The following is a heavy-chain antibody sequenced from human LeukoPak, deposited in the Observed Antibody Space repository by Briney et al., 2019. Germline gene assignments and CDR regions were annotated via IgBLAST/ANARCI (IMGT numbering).Heavy chain of an antibody. CDR1: GGSISSGGYY. J-gene: IGHJ6*03. Sequence: SETLSLTCTVSGGSISSGGYYWSWIRQHPGKGLEWIGYIYYSGSTYYNPSLKSRVTISVDTSKNQFSLKLSSVTAADTAVYYCARDCSSTSCYGSPGYMDVWGKGTTVTVSS. D-gene: IGHD2-2*01. V-gene: IGHV4-31*03. CDR3: ARDCSSTSCYGSPGYMDV. CDR2: IYYSGST.